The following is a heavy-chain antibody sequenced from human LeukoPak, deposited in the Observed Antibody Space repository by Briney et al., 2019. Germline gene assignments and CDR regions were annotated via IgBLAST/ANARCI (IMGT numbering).Heavy chain of an antibody. V-gene: IGHV3-21*01. J-gene: IGHJ4*02. Sequence: GGSLRLSCAASGFTFSSYSMNWVRQAPGKGLEWVSSISSSSSYIYYADSVKGRFTISRDNAKNSLYLQMNSLRAEDTAVYYCAKDFMPYCGGDCYSKDYWGQGTLVTVSS. CDR3: AKDFMPYCGGDCYSKDY. CDR1: GFTFSSYS. D-gene: IGHD2-21*02. CDR2: ISSSSSYI.